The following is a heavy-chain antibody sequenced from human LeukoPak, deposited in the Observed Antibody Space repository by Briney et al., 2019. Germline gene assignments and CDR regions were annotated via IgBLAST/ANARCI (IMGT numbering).Heavy chain of an antibody. CDR2: ISSSSSYI. D-gene: IGHD1-1*01. CDR3: ARRNGYYFDD. Sequence: PGGSLRLSCAASGFTFSSYWMHWVRQAPGKGLEWVSSISSSSSYIYYADSVKGRFTISRDNAKNSLYLQMNSLRAEDTAVYFCARRNGYYFDDWGQGTLVTVSS. J-gene: IGHJ4*02. V-gene: IGHV3-21*01. CDR1: GFTFSSYW.